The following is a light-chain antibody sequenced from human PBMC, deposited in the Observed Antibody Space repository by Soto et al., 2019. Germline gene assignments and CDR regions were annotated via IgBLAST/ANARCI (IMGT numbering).Light chain of an antibody. J-gene: IGKJ1*01. CDR3: LQDYNHPWT. V-gene: IGKV1-6*01. CDR1: QGIRND. Sequence: AIQMTQSPSSLSASVGDRVTITCRASQGIRNDLGWYQQKPGKAPKLLIYAASSLQSGFPSRFSGRGSGTDFTLTISSLQPEDFATYYCLQDYNHPWTFGQGTKVEIK. CDR2: AAS.